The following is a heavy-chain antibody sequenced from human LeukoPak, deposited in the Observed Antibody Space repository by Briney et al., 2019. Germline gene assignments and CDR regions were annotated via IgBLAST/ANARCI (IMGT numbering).Heavy chain of an antibody. V-gene: IGHV3-73*01. CDR3: ARGPNYGDYSDYYYYMDV. Sequence: PGGSLRLSCAASGFTFSGSAMHWVRQASGKGLEWVGRIRSKANSYATAYAASVKGRFTISRDDSKNTAYLQMNSLKTEDTAVYYCARGPNYGDYSDYYYYMDVWGKGTTVTVSS. CDR2: IRSKANSYAT. D-gene: IGHD4-17*01. CDR1: GFTFSGSA. J-gene: IGHJ6*03.